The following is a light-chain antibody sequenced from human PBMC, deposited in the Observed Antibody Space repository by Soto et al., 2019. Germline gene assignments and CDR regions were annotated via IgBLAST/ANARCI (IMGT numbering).Light chain of an antibody. Sequence: QSVLTQPASVSGSPGQSITISCTGTSSDVGAYQYVSWYQQYPGKAPKLMIYGVSNRPSGVSNRFSGSKSGYTASLTISGLQAEDEADYYCNSYTSSSSYVLGTGTKVTVL. CDR1: SSDVGAYQY. V-gene: IGLV2-14*01. CDR2: GVS. CDR3: NSYTSSSSYV. J-gene: IGLJ1*01.